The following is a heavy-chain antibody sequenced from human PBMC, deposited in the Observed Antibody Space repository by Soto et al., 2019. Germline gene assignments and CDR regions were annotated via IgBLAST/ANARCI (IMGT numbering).Heavy chain of an antibody. D-gene: IGHD1-7*01. CDR2: TYYRSRWYN. V-gene: IGHV6-1*01. J-gene: IGHJ6*03. Sequence: SQTLSLTFAISGDSVSSNSAAWNWIRRSPSGGLEWLGRTYYRSRWYNDYAVSVRSRITINPDTSKNQFSLHLNSVTPEDTAVYYCDGTTSLQWYYMDDWAKGATFTVSS. CDR1: GDSVSSNSAA. CDR3: DGTTSLQWYYMDD.